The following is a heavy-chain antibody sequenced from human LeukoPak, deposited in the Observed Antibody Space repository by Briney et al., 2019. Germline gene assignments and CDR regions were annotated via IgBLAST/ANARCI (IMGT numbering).Heavy chain of an antibody. V-gene: IGHV3-21*01. J-gene: IGHJ4*02. Sequence: PGGSLRLSCAASGFTFSNYNTNWVRQAPGKGLEWVSSISSSSSFIYYADSVKGRFTISRDNAKNSLYLQMNSLRAEDTAVYYCARGSSGYYYWGQGTLVTVSS. D-gene: IGHD3-22*01. CDR1: GFTFSNYN. CDR3: ARGSSGYYY. CDR2: ISSSSSFI.